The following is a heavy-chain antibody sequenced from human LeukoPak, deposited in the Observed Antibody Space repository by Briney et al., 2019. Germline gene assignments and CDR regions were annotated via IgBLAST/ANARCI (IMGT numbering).Heavy chain of an antibody. J-gene: IGHJ3*02. CDR2: INHSGST. CDR3: ARVGAIAFDI. CDR1: GGSFSGYY. V-gene: IGHV4-34*01. D-gene: IGHD3-3*01. Sequence: SETLSLTCAVYGGSFSGYYWNWIRQPPGKGLEWIGEINHSGSTNYNPSLKSRVTISVDTSRNQFSLKLSSVTAADTAVYHCARVGAIAFDIWGQGTMVTVSS.